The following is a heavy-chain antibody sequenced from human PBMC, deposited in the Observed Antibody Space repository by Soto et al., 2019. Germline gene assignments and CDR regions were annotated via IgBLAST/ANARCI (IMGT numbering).Heavy chain of an antibody. CDR2: IWFDGTNT. J-gene: IGHJ6*02. V-gene: IGHV3-33*01. Sequence: PGGSLRLSCAASGFTFRDFGMHWVRQAPGKGLEWVAVIWFDGTNTHYAESVKGRFIISRDNSKNTLYLQMNSLRAEDTAVYYCARGREECSSTSCYYYYYYYGMDVWGQGTTVTVSS. D-gene: IGHD2-2*01. CDR1: GFTFRDFG. CDR3: ARGREECSSTSCYYYYYYYGMDV.